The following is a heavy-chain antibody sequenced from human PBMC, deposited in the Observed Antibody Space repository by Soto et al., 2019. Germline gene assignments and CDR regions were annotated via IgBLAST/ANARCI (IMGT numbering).Heavy chain of an antibody. CDR3: ARARHCGADCTSPPPLDY. CDR1: GCPFSSYA. D-gene: IGHD2-21*02. Sequence: XPVKVSSKAPGCPFSSYAVHWGRQYTGQRLEWMGWINARNGNTKYSQKFQCRVTITRDTSASRAYMELSSLRYEDKAVYYRARARHCGADCTSPPPLDYWGQATLVTVAS. CDR2: INARNGNT. J-gene: IGHJ4*02. V-gene: IGHV1-3*01.